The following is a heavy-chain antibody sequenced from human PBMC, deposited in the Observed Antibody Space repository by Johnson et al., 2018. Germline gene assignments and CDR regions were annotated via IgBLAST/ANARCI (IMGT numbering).Heavy chain of an antibody. CDR2: ISSSSSYI. V-gene: IGHV3-21*01. J-gene: IGHJ6*02. CDR3: ARAVGATGYGMDV. CDR1: GFTFSSYS. D-gene: IGHD1-26*01. Sequence: VQLVESGGGLVKPGGSLRLSCAASGFTFSSYSMNWVRQAPGKGLEWVSSISSSSSYIYYADSVKGRFTISRDKAKNSLYLQMTSLRAEETAVYYCARAVGATGYGMDVWGQGTTVTVSS.